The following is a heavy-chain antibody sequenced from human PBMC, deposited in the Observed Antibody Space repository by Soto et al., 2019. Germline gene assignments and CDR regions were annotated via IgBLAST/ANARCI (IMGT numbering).Heavy chain of an antibody. CDR3: ARDGGDWASGFGY. J-gene: IGHJ4*02. V-gene: IGHV3-53*02. D-gene: IGHD2-21*02. CDR1: GFSISNNY. CDR2: IYTGGSA. Sequence: EVQLVETGGALIQPGGSLRLSCAVSGFSISNNYMFWVRQAPGKGLDWVSVIYTGGSAYYADSVKGRFTSSRDSSKNMLYLQINSLRDEDTAVYYCARDGGDWASGFGYWGQGTLVTVSS.